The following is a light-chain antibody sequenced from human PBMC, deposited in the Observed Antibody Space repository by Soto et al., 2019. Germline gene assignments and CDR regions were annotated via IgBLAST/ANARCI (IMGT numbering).Light chain of an antibody. CDR3: ASYTSSSTSVI. CDR2: QVT. CDR1: SSDVGIYNY. J-gene: IGLJ2*01. V-gene: IGLV2-14*01. Sequence: QSVLTQPASVSGSPGQSITISCTGTSSDVGIYNYVSWYQQHPGKAPKLMIYQVTNRPSGVSNRFSGSKSGNTASLTISGLQAEDEADYYCASYTSSSTSVIFGRGTKLTVL.